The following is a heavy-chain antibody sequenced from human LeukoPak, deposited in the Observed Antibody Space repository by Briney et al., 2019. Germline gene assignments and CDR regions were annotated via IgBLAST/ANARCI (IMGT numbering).Heavy chain of an antibody. Sequence: SGPTLLIRTQTLTLTCTFSGFSLTTSGVCVSWLRQPPGKALEWLARIDWDDDIFYSKSLKTRLTISKDTSKNQVVLRMTDMDPVDTATYYCARVAISGGSCNGDYWGQGTLVTVSS. CDR1: GFSLTTSGVC. CDR3: ARVAISGGSCNGDY. D-gene: IGHD2-15*01. V-gene: IGHV2-70*17. CDR2: IDWDDDI. J-gene: IGHJ4*02.